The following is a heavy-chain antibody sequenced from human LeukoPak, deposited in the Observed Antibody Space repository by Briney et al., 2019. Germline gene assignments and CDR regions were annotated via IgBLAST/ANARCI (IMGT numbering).Heavy chain of an antibody. CDR1: GGSISSYY. CDR3: ARDPFTVTTSDAFDI. Sequence: SETLSLTCTVSGGSISSYYWSWIRQPPGKGLEWIGYIYYSGSTNYNPSLKSRVTISVDTSKNQFSLKLSSVTAADTAVYYCARDPFTVTTSDAFDIWGQGTMVTVSS. CDR2: IYYSGST. V-gene: IGHV4-59*01. J-gene: IGHJ3*02. D-gene: IGHD4-17*01.